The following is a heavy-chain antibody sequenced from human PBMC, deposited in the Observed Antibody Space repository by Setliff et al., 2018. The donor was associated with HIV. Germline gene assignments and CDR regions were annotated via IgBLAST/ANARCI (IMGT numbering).Heavy chain of an antibody. CDR1: GGSISSGGYY. J-gene: IGHJ4*02. D-gene: IGHD3-10*01. Sequence: PSETLSLTCTVSGGSISSGGYYWSWIRQHPGKGLEWIGYIYYSGSTYYNPSLKSRVTISVDTSKNQFSLKLSSVTAADTAVYYCARVPSVYYYGWGSKYYFDYWGQGTLVTVSS. CDR3: ARVPSVYYYGWGSKYYFDY. CDR2: IYYSGST. V-gene: IGHV4-31*03.